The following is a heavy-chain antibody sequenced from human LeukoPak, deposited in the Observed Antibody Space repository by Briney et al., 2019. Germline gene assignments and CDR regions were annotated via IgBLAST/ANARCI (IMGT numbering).Heavy chain of an antibody. J-gene: IGHJ6*03. CDR3: ARSIVDYYYMDV. Sequence: GGSLRLSCAASGFTSGNHWMSWVRQAPGKGLEWVSSISSSSSYIYYADSVKGRFTISRDNAKNSLYLQMNSLRAEDTAVYYCARSIVDYYYMDVWGKGTTVTASS. V-gene: IGHV3-21*01. CDR1: GFTSGNHW. CDR2: ISSSSSYI. D-gene: IGHD3-16*02.